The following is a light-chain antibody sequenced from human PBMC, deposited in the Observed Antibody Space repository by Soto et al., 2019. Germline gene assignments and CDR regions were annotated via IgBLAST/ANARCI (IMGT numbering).Light chain of an antibody. J-gene: IGKJ1*01. CDR3: HQTYSTPWT. Sequence: DIQLTQYPSSLSASIGDRVTITCRASQRVTNYLNWFQQKPGGAPKLLIYAACTLQHGVPSRFSGSGSGTDFTLIISGLEPEDFSTDYCHQTYSTPWTFGRGTKVDIK. V-gene: IGKV1-39*01. CDR1: QRVTNY. CDR2: AAC.